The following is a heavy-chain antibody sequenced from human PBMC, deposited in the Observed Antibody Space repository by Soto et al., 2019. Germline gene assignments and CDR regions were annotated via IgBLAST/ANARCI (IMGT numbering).Heavy chain of an antibody. CDR1: GFTFSNYW. J-gene: IGHJ4*02. V-gene: IGHV3-74*01. D-gene: IGHD3-16*01. CDR2: INTDGSTT. CDR3: ARDLGGYASH. Sequence: EVQLVESGGGLVQPGGSLRFSCAASGFTFSNYWMHWVRQAPGKGPVWVSRINTDGSTTNYADSVKGRFTISRDNAKNTLYLQTNSLGAEDTAVYYCARDLGGYASHWGQGTLVTVSS.